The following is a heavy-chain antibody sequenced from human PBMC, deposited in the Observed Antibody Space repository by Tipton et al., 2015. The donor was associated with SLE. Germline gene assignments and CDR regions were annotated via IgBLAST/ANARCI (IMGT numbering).Heavy chain of an antibody. Sequence: LRLSCPVSGGSISSSSYYWGWIRQPPGKGLEWIGSIYYSGSTYYNPSLKSRVTISADTSKNQFPLKLSSVTAADTAVYYCARLEGVTGYMDVWGKGTTVTVSS. V-gene: IGHV4-39*06. D-gene: IGHD3-10*01. CDR2: IYYSGST. CDR3: ARLEGVTGYMDV. CDR1: GGSISSSSYY. J-gene: IGHJ6*03.